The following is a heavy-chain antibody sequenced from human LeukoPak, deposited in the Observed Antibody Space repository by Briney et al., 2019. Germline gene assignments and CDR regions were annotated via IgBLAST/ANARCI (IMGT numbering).Heavy chain of an antibody. Sequence: GGSLRLSCAASGVTFSSYAMHWVRQAPGKGLEWVAVISYDGSNKYYADSVKGRFTISRDNSKNTLYLQMNSLRAEDTAVYYCASLSGTTSLNFDYWGQGTLVTVSS. D-gene: IGHD1-26*01. V-gene: IGHV3-30-3*01. CDR3: ASLSGTTSLNFDY. J-gene: IGHJ4*02. CDR1: GVTFSSYA. CDR2: ISYDGSNK.